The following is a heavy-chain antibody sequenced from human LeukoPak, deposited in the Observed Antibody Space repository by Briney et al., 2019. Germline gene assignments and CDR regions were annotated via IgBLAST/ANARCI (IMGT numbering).Heavy chain of an antibody. CDR1: GYTFTGYY. J-gene: IGHJ3*02. V-gene: IGHV1-2*02. CDR2: INPNSGGT. D-gene: IGHD6-19*01. Sequence: ASVKVSCKASGYTFTGYYMHWVRQAPGQGLEWMGWINPNSGGTNYAQKFQGRVTMTRDTSISTAYMELSRLRSDDTAVYYCARAKAVAGHFDIWGQGTMVTVSS. CDR3: ARAKAVAGHFDI.